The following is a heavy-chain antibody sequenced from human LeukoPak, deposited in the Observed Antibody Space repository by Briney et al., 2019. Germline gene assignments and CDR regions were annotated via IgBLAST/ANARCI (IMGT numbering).Heavy chain of an antibody. CDR1: GYTFTGYY. CDR3: ARERNRLELVIDY. V-gene: IGHV1-2*06. D-gene: IGHD1-14*01. CDR2: INPNSGGT. J-gene: IGHJ4*02. Sequence: ASVKVSCKASGYTFTGYYMHWVRQAPGQGLEWMGRINPNSGGTNYAQKFQGRVTMTRDTYISTAYMELSRLRSDDTAVYYCARERNRLELVIDYWGQGTLVTVSS.